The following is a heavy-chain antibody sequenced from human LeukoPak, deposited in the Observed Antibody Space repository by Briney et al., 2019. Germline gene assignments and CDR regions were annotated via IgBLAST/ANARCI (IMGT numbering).Heavy chain of an antibody. V-gene: IGHV3-23*01. D-gene: IGHD3-16*01. J-gene: IGHJ6*03. CDR1: GFTFSSYA. CDR3: ASLDYYYYYMDV. CDR2: ISGSGGST. Sequence: GGSLRLSCAASGFTFSSYAMSWVREAPGKGLEWGSAISGSGGSTYSADSGKGRFTVSRDNSKNTLYLQMNRLRAEDTAVYYCASLDYYYYYMDVWGKGTTVTVSS.